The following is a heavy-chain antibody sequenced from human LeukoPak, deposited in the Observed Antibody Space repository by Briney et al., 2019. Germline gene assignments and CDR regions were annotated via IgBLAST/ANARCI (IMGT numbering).Heavy chain of an antibody. CDR3: AKDHKITIFGVVTRGLGY. J-gene: IGHJ4*02. CDR2: IWYDGSNK. V-gene: IGHV3-33*06. CDR1: GFTFSSYG. D-gene: IGHD3-3*01. Sequence: GGSLRLSCAASGFTFSSYGMHWVRQAPGKGLEWVPVIWYDGSNKNYADSVKSRFTISRDNSKNTLYMQMNSLSAEDTAVYYCAKDHKITIFGVVTRGLGYWGQGTLVTVSS.